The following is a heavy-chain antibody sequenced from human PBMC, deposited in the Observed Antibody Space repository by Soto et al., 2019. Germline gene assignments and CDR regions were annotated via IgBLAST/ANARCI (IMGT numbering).Heavy chain of an antibody. Sequence: SAEVSWQASLLGFASSAGQWVRQARGQRLEWIGWIVVGSGNTNYAQKFQEGVTITRDMSTSTAYMELSSLRSEDTAVYYCAADALSIAARRVFDYWGKGTLVTVS. D-gene: IGHD6-6*01. J-gene: IGHJ4*02. CDR3: AADALSIAARRVFDY. CDR2: IVVGSGNT. CDR1: LLGFASSA. V-gene: IGHV1-58*01.